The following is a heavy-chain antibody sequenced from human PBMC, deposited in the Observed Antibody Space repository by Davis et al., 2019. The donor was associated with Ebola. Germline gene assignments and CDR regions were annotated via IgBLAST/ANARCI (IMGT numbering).Heavy chain of an antibody. V-gene: IGHV4-30-4*02. CDR3: ARGAGYSATWYNWFDP. D-gene: IGHD6-13*01. CDR2: IYHSGNA. J-gene: IGHJ5*02. Sequence: SETLSLTCTVSGGSISGGDYFWSWIRQPPGKGLEWIGYIYHSGNAYYSPSLKSRVTISVDTSKNQFSLKLSSVTAADTAVYYCARGAGYSATWYNWFDPWGQGTLVTVSS. CDR1: GGSISGGDYF.